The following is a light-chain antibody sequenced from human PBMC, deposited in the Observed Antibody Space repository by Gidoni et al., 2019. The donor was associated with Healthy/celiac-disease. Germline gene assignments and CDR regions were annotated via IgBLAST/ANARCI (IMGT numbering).Light chain of an antibody. V-gene: IGLV4-69*01. J-gene: IGLJ2*01. Sequence: QLVLTQSPSASASLGASVKLTCILSSGHSSYAIAWHQQQPEKGPRYLMKLNSDGSHSKGDGIPDRFSGSSSGAERYLTISSLQSEDEADYYCQTWGTGKGVFGGGTKLTVL. CDR1: SGHSSYA. CDR2: LNSDGSH. CDR3: QTWGTGKGV.